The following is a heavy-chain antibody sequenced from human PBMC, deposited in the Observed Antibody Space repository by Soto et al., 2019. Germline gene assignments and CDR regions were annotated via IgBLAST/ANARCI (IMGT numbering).Heavy chain of an antibody. CDR2: ISGSSSYI. CDR1: GSTFGSYS. V-gene: IGHV3-21*01. D-gene: IGHD6-6*01. J-gene: IGHJ4*02. CDR3: ASGGSSLNFDS. Sequence: GGSLRLSCAAAGSTFGSYSMNWVRQAPGKGLEWVSSISGSSSYIYYADSVKGRFTISRDNAKNSLYLQMNSLRAEDTAVYYCASGGSSLNFDSWGQGTLVTVSS.